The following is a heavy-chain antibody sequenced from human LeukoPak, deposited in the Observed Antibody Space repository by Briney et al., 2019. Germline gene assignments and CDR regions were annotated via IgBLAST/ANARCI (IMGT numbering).Heavy chain of an antibody. CDR2: MNPNSGNT. J-gene: IGHJ6*03. V-gene: IGHV1-8*03. CDR3: ARGRRVVVPAATKLTYYYMDV. D-gene: IGHD2-2*01. CDR1: GYTFTSYD. Sequence: ASVKVSCKASGYTFTSYDINWVRQATGQGLEWMGWMNPNSGNTGYAQKFQGRATITRNTSISTAYMELSSLRSEDTAVYYCARGRRVVVPAATKLTYYYMDVWGKGTTVTVSS.